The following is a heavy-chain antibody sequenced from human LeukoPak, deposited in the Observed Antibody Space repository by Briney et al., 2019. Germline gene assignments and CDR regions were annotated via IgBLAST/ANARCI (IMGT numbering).Heavy chain of an antibody. J-gene: IGHJ4*02. CDR1: GFIFSSYA. Sequence: QPGESLRLSCVASGFIFSSYARHWVRQAPGKGLEYVSSISGDGYTTFYGNSVRGRFTISRDNSKNTLYLQMGSLRADDMAVYYCTRIGSGSQTDYWGQGTLVTVSS. D-gene: IGHD3-10*01. CDR3: TRIGSGSQTDY. V-gene: IGHV3-64*01. CDR2: ISGDGYTT.